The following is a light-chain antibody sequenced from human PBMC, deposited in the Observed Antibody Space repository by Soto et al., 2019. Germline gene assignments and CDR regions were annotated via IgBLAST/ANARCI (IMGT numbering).Light chain of an antibody. CDR1: QSISSW. CDR3: HQYTQT. V-gene: IGKV1-5*01. Sequence: DIHMTQSPSTLSASVLDVVRITCLASQSISSWLAWYQQKPGKAPKLLIYDASSLESGVPSRFRGSGSGTEFTLTISSMQPDDFATYYCHQYTQTFGQGTKVDIK. J-gene: IGKJ1*01. CDR2: DAS.